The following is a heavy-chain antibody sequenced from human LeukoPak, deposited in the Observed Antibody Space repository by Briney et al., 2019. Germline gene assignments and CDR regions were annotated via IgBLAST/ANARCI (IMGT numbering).Heavy chain of an antibody. D-gene: IGHD1-26*01. V-gene: IGHV3-48*01. CDR3: ARDLESGSYEHYFDY. Sequence: GGSLRLSCAASGFTFSSYSTNWVRQAPGKGLEWVSYISSSSSTIYYADSVKGRFTISRDNAKNSLYLQMNSLRAEDTAVYYCARDLESGSYEHYFDYWGQGTLVTVTS. CDR2: ISSSSSTI. CDR1: GFTFSSYS. J-gene: IGHJ4*02.